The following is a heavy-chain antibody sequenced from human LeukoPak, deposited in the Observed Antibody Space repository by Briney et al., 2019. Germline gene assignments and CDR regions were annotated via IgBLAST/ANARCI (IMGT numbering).Heavy chain of an antibody. J-gene: IGHJ5*02. D-gene: IGHD2-2*01. CDR2: MNPNSGST. Sequence: ASVKVSCKASGYTFTSYDINWVRQATGQGLEWMGWMNPNSGSTGYAQKFQGRVTITRNTSISTAYMELSGLRSEDTAVYYCARGLDGGCSSTSCYALTVWFDPWGQGTLVTVSS. CDR1: GYTFTSYD. V-gene: IGHV1-8*03. CDR3: ARGLDGGCSSTSCYALTVWFDP.